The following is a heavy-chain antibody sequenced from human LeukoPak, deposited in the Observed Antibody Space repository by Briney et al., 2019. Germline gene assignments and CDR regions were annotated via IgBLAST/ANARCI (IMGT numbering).Heavy chain of an antibody. CDR3: ARGDVIVHYFDY. J-gene: IGHJ4*02. Sequence: SETLSLTCAVSGDSLSSGVYSWNWIRQPPGKGLEWIGHISHSGSTYYNPSLKSRVTISVDRSKNQFSLKLTSVTAADTAVHYCARGDVIVHYFDYWGQGTLVTVSS. CDR1: GDSLSSGVYS. D-gene: IGHD3-22*01. CDR2: ISHSGST. V-gene: IGHV4-30-2*01.